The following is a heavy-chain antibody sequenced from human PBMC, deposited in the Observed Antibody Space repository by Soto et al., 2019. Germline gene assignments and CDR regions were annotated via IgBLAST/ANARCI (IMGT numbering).Heavy chain of an antibody. CDR2: IKPSGGST. Sequence: ASAKVSCKASGYTFTSYYMHWVRQAPGQGLEWMGIIKPSGGSTSYAQKFQGRVTMTRDTSTSTVYMELSSLRSEDTAVYYCARDGYINDAFDIWGQGTMVTVSS. D-gene: IGHD5-12*01. CDR1: GYTFTSYY. CDR3: ARDGYINDAFDI. V-gene: IGHV1-46*03. J-gene: IGHJ3*02.